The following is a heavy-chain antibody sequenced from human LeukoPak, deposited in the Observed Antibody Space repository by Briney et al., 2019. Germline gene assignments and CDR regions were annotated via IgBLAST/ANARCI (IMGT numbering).Heavy chain of an antibody. J-gene: IGHJ3*02. Sequence: SETLSLTCTVSGYSISSGHYWGWIRQPPGKGLEWIGSMYHSGSTYYNPPLKSRVTISAEMSKTQFSLRLSSVTAADTAVYYCARGQGSRSVYFIGNDVFDIWGQGTMVTVSA. CDR3: ARGQGSRSVYFIGNDVFDI. CDR1: GYSISSGHY. CDR2: MYHSGST. D-gene: IGHD5/OR15-5a*01. V-gene: IGHV4-38-2*02.